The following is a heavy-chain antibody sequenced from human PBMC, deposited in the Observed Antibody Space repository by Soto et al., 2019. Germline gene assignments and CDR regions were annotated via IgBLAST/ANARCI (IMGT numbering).Heavy chain of an antibody. CDR3: ATARGGRAYGGNSGWYFDL. J-gene: IGHJ2*01. Sequence: GESLKSCCKGSGYSFTIYWIGWVLQMPGKGLEWMGIIYPGDSDTRYSPSFQGQVTISADKSISTAYLQWSSLNASDTAMYYCATARGGRAYGGNSGWYFDLWGRGTLVTVSS. D-gene: IGHD4-17*01. CDR1: GYSFTIYW. V-gene: IGHV5-51*01. CDR2: IYPGDSDT.